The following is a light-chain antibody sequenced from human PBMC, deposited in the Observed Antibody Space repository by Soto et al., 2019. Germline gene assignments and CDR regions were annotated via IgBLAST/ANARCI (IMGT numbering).Light chain of an antibody. V-gene: IGKV1-27*01. Sequence: DIQMTQSPSSLSASVGDRVTITYRASQGIGSYLAWYQQKPGTRPKLLIYAASTLHSGVPSRFSGSGSETGFTLTISRLQPEDVATYYCQKYDSAPLTFAGGTKVEIK. CDR2: AAS. CDR1: QGIGSY. J-gene: IGKJ4*01. CDR3: QKYDSAPLT.